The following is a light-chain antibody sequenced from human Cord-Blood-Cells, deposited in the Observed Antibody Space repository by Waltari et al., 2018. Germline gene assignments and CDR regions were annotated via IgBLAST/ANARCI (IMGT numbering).Light chain of an antibody. J-gene: IGLJ1*01. CDR1: SSDVGSYNL. CDR2: EGS. V-gene: IGLV2-23*01. Sequence: QSALTQPASVSGSPGPSITLPCTATSSDVGSYNLVSWYQQHPGKAPKLMIYEGSKRPSGVSNRFSGSKSGNTASLTISGLQAEDEADYYCCSYAGSSTFVFGTGTKVTVL. CDR3: CSYAGSSTFV.